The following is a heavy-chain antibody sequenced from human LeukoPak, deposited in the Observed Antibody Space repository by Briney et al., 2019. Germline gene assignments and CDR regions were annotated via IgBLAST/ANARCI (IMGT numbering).Heavy chain of an antibody. CDR3: ARDSGTTGDAFDI. CDR2: IIPIFGTA. J-gene: IGHJ3*02. V-gene: IGHV1-69*13. Sequence: EASVKVSCKASGGTFSSYAISWVRQAPGQGLEWMGGIIPIFGTANYAQKFQGRVTITADESTSTAYMELSSLRSEDTAVYYRARDSGTTGDAFDIWGQGTMVTVSS. CDR1: GGTFSSYA. D-gene: IGHD1-7*01.